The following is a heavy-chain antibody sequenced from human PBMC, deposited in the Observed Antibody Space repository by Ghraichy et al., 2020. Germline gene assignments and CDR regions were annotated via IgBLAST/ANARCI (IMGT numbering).Heavy chain of an antibody. CDR3: ARWSFCSTTSCPALSRFEP. Sequence: SETLSLTCTVSGGSVSSGDYYWTWIRQPPGKRLEWIGYVYHTGSTLYNPSLKSRLTISLHTSTNQFSLNLNSVTAADTAVYYCARWSFCSTTSCPALSRFEPWGQGTLVTVSS. D-gene: IGHD2-2*01. CDR1: GGSVSSGDYY. CDR2: VYHTGST. J-gene: IGHJ5*02. V-gene: IGHV4-61*08.